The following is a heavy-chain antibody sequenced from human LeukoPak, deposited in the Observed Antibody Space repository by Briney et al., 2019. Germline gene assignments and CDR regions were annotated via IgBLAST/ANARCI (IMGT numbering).Heavy chain of an antibody. CDR2: ISSNGGST. CDR1: GFTFSSYA. D-gene: IGHD5-18*01. J-gene: IGHJ4*02. Sequence: GGSLRLSCAASGFTFSSYAMHWVRQAPGKGLEYVSAISSNGGSTYYANSVKGRFTISRDNSKNTLYLQMGSLRAEDMAVYYCARDLLRGVSTQLWSFLVYWGQGTLVTVSS. CDR3: ARDLLRGVSTQLWSFLVY. V-gene: IGHV3-64*01.